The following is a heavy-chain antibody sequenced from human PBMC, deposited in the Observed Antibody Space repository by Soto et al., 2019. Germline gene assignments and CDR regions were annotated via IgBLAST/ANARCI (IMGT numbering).Heavy chain of an antibody. Sequence: ASVKVSCKASGYTFTTYDINWVRQTTGQGLEWMGWMNPNSGNTGFAQKFQGRVTMTRNTTISTAYMELSSLRSDDTAVYYCARARRNYDFWTTYYAPNMDVWGQGTTVTVSS. J-gene: IGHJ6*02. CDR1: GYTFTTYD. CDR2: MNPNSGNT. V-gene: IGHV1-8*01. D-gene: IGHD3-3*01. CDR3: ARARRNYDFWTTYYAPNMDV.